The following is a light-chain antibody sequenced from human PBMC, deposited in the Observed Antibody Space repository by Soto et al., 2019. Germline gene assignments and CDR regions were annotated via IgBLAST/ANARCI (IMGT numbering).Light chain of an antibody. CDR3: QQVKTYPLT. CDR1: QDISSH. J-gene: IGKJ4*01. CDR2: AAS. Sequence: DIQLTQSPSFLSASVGDRVTITCRASQDISSHLAWYQQKPGKAPKLLIYAASTLQSGVPSGFGGSGSGTEFSLTITSLQPEDFATYYYQQVKTYPLTFGGGNKVEIK. V-gene: IGKV1-9*01.